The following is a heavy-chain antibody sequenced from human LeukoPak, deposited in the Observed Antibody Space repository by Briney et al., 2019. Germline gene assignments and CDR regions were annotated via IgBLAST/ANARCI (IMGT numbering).Heavy chain of an antibody. V-gene: IGHV5-51*01. CDR1: GYSFTNYW. CDR3: ARLTSSWSFDY. CDR2: ISPDGSDT. D-gene: IGHD6-13*01. J-gene: IGHJ4*02. Sequence: GESLKISCKGSGYSFTNYWIGWVRQMPGNGLEWMGIISPDGSDTRYSPSFQGQVTISADKSITTAYLQWSSLKASDTAMYYCARLTSSWSFDYWGQGTLVTVSS.